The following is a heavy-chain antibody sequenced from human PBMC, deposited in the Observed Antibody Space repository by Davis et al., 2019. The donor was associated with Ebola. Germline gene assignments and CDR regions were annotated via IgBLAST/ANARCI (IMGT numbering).Heavy chain of an antibody. J-gene: IGHJ4*02. Sequence: ASVKVSCKASGYTFTSYAMHWVRQAPGQRLEWVGWISAYNGNTNYAQKVRGRATMTTDTSTSTAYMELRSLRSDDTAVYYCAKLGDDYYDSSHFDYWGQGTLVTVSS. D-gene: IGHD3-22*01. V-gene: IGHV1-18*01. CDR3: AKLGDDYYDSSHFDY. CDR1: GYTFTSYA. CDR2: ISAYNGNT.